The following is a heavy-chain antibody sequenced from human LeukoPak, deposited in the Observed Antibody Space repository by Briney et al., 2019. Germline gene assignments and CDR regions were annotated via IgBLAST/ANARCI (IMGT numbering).Heavy chain of an antibody. D-gene: IGHD1/OR15-1a*01. Sequence: GGSLRLSCAASGFTFSSYAMSWVRQAPGKGLEWVSAISGSGGSTYYADSVKGRFTISRDNSKNTLYLQMNSLRAEDTAVYYCARDFELEQDYYGMDVWGQGTTVTVSS. CDR3: ARDFELEQDYYGMDV. CDR1: GFTFSSYA. V-gene: IGHV3-23*01. J-gene: IGHJ6*02. CDR2: ISGSGGST.